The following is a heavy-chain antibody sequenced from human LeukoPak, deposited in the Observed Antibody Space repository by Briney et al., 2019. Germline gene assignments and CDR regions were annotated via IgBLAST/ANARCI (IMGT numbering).Heavy chain of an antibody. CDR3: TRDQTPYY. Sequence: GGSLRLSCTASGFTFGDYAMTWVRQAPGKGLEWVGFIRSKVYGGTPEYAASVKGRFSISRDDSKGIAYLQMNSLKTEDTAVYYCTRDQTPYYWGQGTLVTVSS. CDR1: GFTFGDYA. J-gene: IGHJ4*02. V-gene: IGHV3-49*04. CDR2: IRSKVYGGTP.